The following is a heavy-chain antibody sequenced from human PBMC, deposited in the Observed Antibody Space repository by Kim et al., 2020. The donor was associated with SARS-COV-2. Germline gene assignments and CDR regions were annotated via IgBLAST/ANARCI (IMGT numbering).Heavy chain of an antibody. V-gene: IGHV1-69*01. J-gene: IGHJ3*02. Sequence: QKFQGRVTITADEYTSTAYMELSSLRSEDTAVYYCARGKYSSSWDDAFDIWGQGTMVTVSS. D-gene: IGHD6-13*01. CDR3: ARGKYSSSWDDAFDI.